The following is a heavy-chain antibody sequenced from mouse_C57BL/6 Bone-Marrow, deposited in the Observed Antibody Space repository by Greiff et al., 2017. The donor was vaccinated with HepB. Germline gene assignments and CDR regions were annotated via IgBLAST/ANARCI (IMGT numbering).Heavy chain of an antibody. Sequence: QVQLKESGAELVKPGASVKMSCKASGYTFTTYPIEWMKQNHGKSLEWIGNFHPYNDDTKYNEKFKGKATLTVEKSSSTVYLELSRLTSDDSAVYYCARGDRWLLHFDYWGQGTTLTVSS. V-gene: IGHV1-47*01. CDR1: GYTFTTYP. D-gene: IGHD2-3*01. CDR3: ARGDRWLLHFDY. CDR2: FHPYNDDT. J-gene: IGHJ2*01.